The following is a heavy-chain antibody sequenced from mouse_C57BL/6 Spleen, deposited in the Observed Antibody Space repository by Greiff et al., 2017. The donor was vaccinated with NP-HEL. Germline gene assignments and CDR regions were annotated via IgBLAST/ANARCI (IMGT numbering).Heavy chain of an antibody. CDR1: GYAFSSSW. V-gene: IGHV1-82*01. Sequence: VQLQQSGPELVKPGASVKISCKASGYAFSSSWMNWVKQRPGKGLEWIGRIYPGDGDTNYNGKFKGKATLTADKSSSTAYMQLSSLTSEDSAVYFCARLLTGTGYFDYWGQGTTLTVSS. CDR3: ARLLTGTGYFDY. D-gene: IGHD4-1*01. CDR2: IYPGDGDT. J-gene: IGHJ2*01.